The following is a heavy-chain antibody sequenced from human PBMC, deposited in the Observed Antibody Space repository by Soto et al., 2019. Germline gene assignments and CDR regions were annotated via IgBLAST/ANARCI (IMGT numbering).Heavy chain of an antibody. CDR1: GFTFSRYW. CDR3: ATRGSEYTYGYLF. D-gene: IGHD5-18*01. V-gene: IGHV3-74*01. J-gene: IGHJ4*02. CDR2: INTDGSST. Sequence: VQLVESGGGLVQPGGSLRLSCVASGFTFSRYWMHWVRQPPGKGLVWVSRINTDGSSTDYADSVKGRFTVSRDNAKNTLFLQMDSLRAEDTAIYYCATRGSEYTYGYLFWGQGTLVTVSS.